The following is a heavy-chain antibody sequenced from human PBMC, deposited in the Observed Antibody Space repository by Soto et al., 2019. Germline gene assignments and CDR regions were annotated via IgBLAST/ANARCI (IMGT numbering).Heavy chain of an antibody. J-gene: IGHJ4*02. CDR2: MQPRTGRT. D-gene: IGHD1-26*01. CDR3: ARGVSAGVDY. Sequence: QVQLVQSGAEVREPGASVKVSCKASGYSFTSLDINWVRQTAGQGLEWMGWMQPRTGRTGYAQKFQGRVTMTTDTSINTAYMELTTLTSDDTAFFYCARGVSAGVDYWGQGTLVTVSS. CDR1: GYSFTSLD. V-gene: IGHV1-8*01.